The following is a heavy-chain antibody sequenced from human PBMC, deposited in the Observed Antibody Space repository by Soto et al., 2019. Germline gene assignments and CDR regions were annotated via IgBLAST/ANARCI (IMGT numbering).Heavy chain of an antibody. CDR2: IIPILGIA. CDR1: GGTFSSYT. D-gene: IGHD5-12*01. J-gene: IGHJ6*02. CDR3: ASGVATMGASYYYYGMDV. Sequence: SVKVCCKASGGTFSSYTISWVRQAPGQGLEWMGRIIPILGIANYAQKFQGRVTITADKSTSTAYMELSSLRSEDTAVYYCASGVATMGASYYYYGMDVWGQGTTVTVSS. V-gene: IGHV1-69*02.